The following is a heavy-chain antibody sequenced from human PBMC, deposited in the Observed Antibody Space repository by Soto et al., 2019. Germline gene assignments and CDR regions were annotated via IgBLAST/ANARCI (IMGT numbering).Heavy chain of an antibody. CDR2: ISPRTGSA. J-gene: IGHJ6*02. V-gene: IGHV1-2*02. CDR3: ARGPYYGTGYGMEV. Sequence: ASVKVSCKASGYTFTDYYIHWVRQAPGQGLEWMGWISPRTGSANFAQRFQGRVSMTRDTSITTAYMELRRLKSDDTAVYYCARGPYYGTGYGMEVWGQGTTVSVSS. D-gene: IGHD3-10*01. CDR1: GYTFTDYY.